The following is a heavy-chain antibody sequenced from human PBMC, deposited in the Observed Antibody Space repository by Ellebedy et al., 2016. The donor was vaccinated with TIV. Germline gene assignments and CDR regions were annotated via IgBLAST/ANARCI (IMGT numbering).Heavy chain of an antibody. CDR3: ARPAATYSSSWYDFDC. J-gene: IGHJ4*02. CDR2: ISTNGKYI. V-gene: IGHV3-21*01. Sequence: GESLKISCTASGFTFSSFTMNWVRQAPGKGLEWVSSISTNGKYIHIADSVKGRFTASRDNTKNSLYLEMSSLRVEDTAIYYCARPAATYSSSWYDFDCWGQGTLVTVSS. D-gene: IGHD6-13*01. CDR1: GFTFSSFT.